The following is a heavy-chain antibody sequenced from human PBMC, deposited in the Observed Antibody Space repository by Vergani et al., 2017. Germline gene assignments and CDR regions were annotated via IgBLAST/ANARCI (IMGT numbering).Heavy chain of an antibody. CDR2: IYTSGST. CDR3: ARATAVADDVFDL. V-gene: IGHV4-61*02. Sequence: QVQLQESGPGLVRPSETLSLTCSVSGTSVSSGTHYWNWIRQPADKTLEWIGRIYTSGSTDYNPTLRSRITLSLVRSTNQVSLKVSSVTAADTAVYFCARATAVADDVFDLWGQGTLVSVSA. CDR1: GTSVSSGTHY. J-gene: IGHJ3*01. D-gene: IGHD4-23*01.